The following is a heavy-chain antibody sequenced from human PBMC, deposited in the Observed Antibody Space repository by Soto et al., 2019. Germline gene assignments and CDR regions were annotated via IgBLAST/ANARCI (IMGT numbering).Heavy chain of an antibody. J-gene: IGHJ4*02. V-gene: IGHV3-72*01. D-gene: IGHD3-3*01. Sequence: EEQLVESGGGLVQPGGSLTLSCAASGFTITDHYMEWVRQAPGKGLEWVARSRNKAKSYTTDYAASVKGRFTISRDLSKNSLYLQMNSLKTKDTAVYYCSRLEGGWGQGTLVTVSS. CDR3: SRLEGG. CDR1: GFTITDHY. CDR2: SRNKAKSYTT.